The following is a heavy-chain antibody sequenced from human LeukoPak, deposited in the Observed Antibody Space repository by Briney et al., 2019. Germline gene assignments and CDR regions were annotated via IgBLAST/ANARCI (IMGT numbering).Heavy chain of an antibody. V-gene: IGHV1-69*13. J-gene: IGHJ3*02. D-gene: IGHD5-18*01. Sequence: EASVKVSCTASGGTFSSYAISWVRQAPGQGLEWMGGIIPIFGTANYAQKFQGRVTITADESTSTAYMELSSLRSEDTAVYYCARERDTAMVRGAFDIWGQGTMVTVSS. CDR2: IIPIFGTA. CDR3: ARERDTAMVRGAFDI. CDR1: GGTFSSYA.